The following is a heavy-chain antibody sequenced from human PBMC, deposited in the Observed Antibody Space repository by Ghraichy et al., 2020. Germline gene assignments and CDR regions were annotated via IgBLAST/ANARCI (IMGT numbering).Heavy chain of an antibody. D-gene: IGHD3-22*01. CDR1: GFTFSSYS. Sequence: GGSLRLSCAASGFTFSSYSMNWVRQAPGKGLEWVSYISRTTGIIYNADSVKGRFTISRDNVKSSLYLQMNSLRDEDTAVYYCAGNTDDTTGHDTAYYGIDVWGQGTTVTVSS. J-gene: IGHJ6*02. V-gene: IGHV3-48*02. CDR2: ISRTTGII. CDR3: AGNTDDTTGHDTAYYGIDV.